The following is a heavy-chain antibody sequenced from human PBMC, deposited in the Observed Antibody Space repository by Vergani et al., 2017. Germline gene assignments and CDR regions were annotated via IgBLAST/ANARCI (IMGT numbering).Heavy chain of an antibody. CDR2: IGYNGKNI. D-gene: IGHD1-26*01. CDR3: ARDQGSKWSLGNNWFGP. CDR1: GFTFNGFG. V-gene: IGHV3-33*01. J-gene: IGHJ5*02. Sequence: QVQLVESGGGVVQPGRSLRLSCAASGFTFNGFGMHWVRQAPDKGLEWVAIIGYNGKNIYYADSGKGRFTISRDNSKNTLYLKMNSLRDDDTAVYYCARDQGSKWSLGNNWFGPWGQGTLVTVSS.